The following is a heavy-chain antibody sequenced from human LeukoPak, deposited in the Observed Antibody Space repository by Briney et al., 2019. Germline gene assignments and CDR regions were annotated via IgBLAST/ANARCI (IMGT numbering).Heavy chain of an antibody. J-gene: IGHJ4*02. CDR1: GYTFTSYG. D-gene: IGHD3-3*01. CDR3: ARDRYLSITIFGVVDY. V-gene: IGHV1-18*01. Sequence: ASVKVSCKASGYTFTSYGISWVRQAPGQGLEWMGWISAYNGNTNYAQKLQGRVTMTTDTSTSTAYMELRSLRSDDTAVYYCARDRYLSITIFGVVDYWGQGTLVTVSS. CDR2: ISAYNGNT.